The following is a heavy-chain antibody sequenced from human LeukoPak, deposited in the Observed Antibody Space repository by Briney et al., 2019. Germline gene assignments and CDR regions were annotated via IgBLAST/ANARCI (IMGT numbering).Heavy chain of an antibody. D-gene: IGHD1-1*01. J-gene: IGHJ4*02. Sequence: SETLSLTCTVSGGSISSSSYYWGWIRQPPGKGLEWIERIYYSGSTYYTPSLKSRVTISVDTSRNQSSLKVSSVTAADTAVYYCAGGAQPFDNWGQGTLVTVSS. V-gene: IGHV4-39*01. CDR3: AGGAQPFDN. CDR2: IYYSGST. CDR1: GGSISSSSYY.